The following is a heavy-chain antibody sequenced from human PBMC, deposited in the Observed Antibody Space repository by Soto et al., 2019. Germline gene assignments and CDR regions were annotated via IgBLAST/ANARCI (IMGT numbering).Heavy chain of an antibody. D-gene: IGHD6-19*01. V-gene: IGHV1-58*01. J-gene: IGHJ2*01. Sequence: QMQLVQSGPEVKKPGTSVKVSCKASGFTFTSSAVQWVRQARGQRLEWIGWIVVGSGNTNYAQKFQERVTITRDMSTSPAYMELSSLRSEDTAVYYCAADIAVAGLWYFDLWGRGTLVTVSS. CDR3: AADIAVAGLWYFDL. CDR1: GFTFTSSA. CDR2: IVVGSGNT.